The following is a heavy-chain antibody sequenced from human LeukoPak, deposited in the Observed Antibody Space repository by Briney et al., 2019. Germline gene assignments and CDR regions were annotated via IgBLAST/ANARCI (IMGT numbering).Heavy chain of an antibody. CDR1: GFTFNTFA. J-gene: IGHJ4*02. V-gene: IGHV3-23*01. CDR3: AKVVDCSSTSCYRGPRSPLGY. CDR2: ISGGGGRT. D-gene: IGHD2-2*01. Sequence: GGSLRLSCVASGFTFNTFAMNWVRQAPGKGLEWVSTISGGGGRTYYADSVRGRFTISRDNSKNTLYLQMNSLRAEDTAVYYCAKVVDCSSTSCYRGPRSPLGYWGQGTLVTVSS.